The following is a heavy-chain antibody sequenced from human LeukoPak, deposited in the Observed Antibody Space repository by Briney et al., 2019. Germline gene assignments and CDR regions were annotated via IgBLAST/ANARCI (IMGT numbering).Heavy chain of an antibody. CDR3: ARGGIVVWDNWFDP. CDR1: GGTFSSYA. V-gene: IGHV1-2*06. CDR2: INPNSGGT. J-gene: IGHJ5*02. Sequence: ASVKVSCKASGGTFSSYAISWVRQAPGQGLEWMGRINPNSGGTNYAQKFQGRVTMTRDTSISTAYMELSRLRSDDTAVYYCARGGIVVWDNWFDPWGQGTLVTVSS. D-gene: IGHD2-2*01.